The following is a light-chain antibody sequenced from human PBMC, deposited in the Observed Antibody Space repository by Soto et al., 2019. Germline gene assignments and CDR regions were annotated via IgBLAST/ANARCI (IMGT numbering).Light chain of an antibody. CDR1: QGIRSY. CDR2: AAS. V-gene: IGKV1-9*01. Sequence: DIQLTQSPSFLSASVGDSVTITCRASQGIRSYLAWYQQKPGNAPKLLIYAASTLQSGVPSRFSGSGSGTEFTLTISSLQPEDFATYYCQQLNSYPLTVGGGTKVEIK. CDR3: QQLNSYPLT. J-gene: IGKJ4*01.